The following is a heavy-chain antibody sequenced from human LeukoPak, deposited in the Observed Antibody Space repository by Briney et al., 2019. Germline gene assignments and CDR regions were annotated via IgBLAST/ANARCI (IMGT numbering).Heavy chain of an antibody. CDR2: IYYSGST. CDR1: GFTFSSYA. J-gene: IGHJ5*02. V-gene: IGHV4-4*02. D-gene: IGHD5-18*01. Sequence: GSLRLSCAASGFTFSSYAMNWVRQAPGKGLEWIGSIYYSGSTNYNPSLKSRVTISVDKSKNQFSLKLSSVTAADTAVYYCASGGYSFGYAMQGGWFDPWGQGTLVTVSS. CDR3: ASGGYSFGYAMQGGWFDP.